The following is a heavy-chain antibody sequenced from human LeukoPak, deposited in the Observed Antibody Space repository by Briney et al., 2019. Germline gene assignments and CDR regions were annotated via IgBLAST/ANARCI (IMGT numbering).Heavy chain of an antibody. J-gene: IGHJ4*02. V-gene: IGHV1-46*01. CDR1: GYTFTSNY. CDR3: ARDGYSYGPSGVSYFDY. Sequence: ASVKVSCKASGYTFTSNYIHWVRQAPGQGLEWMGMIYPSGGSTSYAQKFQGRVTMTRDTSTSTVYMELSSLRSEDTAVYYCARDGYSYGPSGVSYFDYWGQGTLVTVSS. D-gene: IGHD5-18*01. CDR2: IYPSGGST.